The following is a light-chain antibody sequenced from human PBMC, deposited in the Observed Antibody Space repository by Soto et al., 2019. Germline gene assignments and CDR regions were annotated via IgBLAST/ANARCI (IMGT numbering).Light chain of an antibody. J-gene: IGLJ1*01. CDR2: QVT. CDR3: SSYTDSSNYV. V-gene: IGLV2-14*01. Sequence: QSALTQPASVSGSPGQSITISCTGTSSDVGAYNRVSWYQQYPGQAPKVMIYQVTNRPSGVSNRFSGSRSGNTASLTISGLQAEDEADYYCSSYTDSSNYVFGTGTKVTVL. CDR1: SSDVGAYNR.